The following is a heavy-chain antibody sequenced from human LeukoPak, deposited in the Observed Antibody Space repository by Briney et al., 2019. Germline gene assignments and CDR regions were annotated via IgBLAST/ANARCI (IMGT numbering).Heavy chain of an antibody. Sequence: PGGSLRISCAASGFTFSTAWMSWVRRAPGKGLEWVGRIKSKNVGGTTEFTAPVKGRFTISRDDSKNTVYLQMNSLRTEDTAVYYCITEYYGSAMYWGQGALVTVSS. CDR1: GFTFSTAW. V-gene: IGHV3-15*01. CDR2: IKSKNVGGTT. J-gene: IGHJ4*02. D-gene: IGHD3-10*01. CDR3: ITEYYGSAMY.